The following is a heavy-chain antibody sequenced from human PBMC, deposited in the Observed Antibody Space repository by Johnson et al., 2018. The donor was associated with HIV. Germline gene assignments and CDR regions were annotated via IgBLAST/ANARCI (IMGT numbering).Heavy chain of an antibody. D-gene: IGHD4-23*01. Sequence: MLLVESGGGRVQPGGSLRLSCAASGFTFSSYAMSWVRQAPGKGLEWVSAISGSGGSTYYADSVKGRFTISRDNSKNTLYLQMNSLRAEDTAVYYCAKESETYGGNIGFEHPFDIWGQGTMVTVSS. V-gene: IGHV3-23*04. CDR2: ISGSGGST. CDR3: AKESETYGGNIGFEHPFDI. CDR1: GFTFSSYA. J-gene: IGHJ3*02.